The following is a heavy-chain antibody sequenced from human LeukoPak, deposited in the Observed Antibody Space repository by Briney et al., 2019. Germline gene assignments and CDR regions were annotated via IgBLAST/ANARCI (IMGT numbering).Heavy chain of an antibody. D-gene: IGHD5-18*01. J-gene: IGHJ4*02. CDR3: AREDTFAPFSY. Sequence: SETLSLTCTVSGGSISSYYWSWIRQPPGKGLEWIGYIYYSGSTNYNPPLKSRLTISVDTSKNQLSLKLSSVNAADTAVYYCAREDTFAPFSYWGQGTLVTVSS. CDR2: IYYSGST. CDR1: GGSISSYY. V-gene: IGHV4-59*01.